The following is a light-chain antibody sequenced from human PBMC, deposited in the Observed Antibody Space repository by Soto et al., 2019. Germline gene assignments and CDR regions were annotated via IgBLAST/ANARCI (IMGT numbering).Light chain of an antibody. CDR2: ATS. J-gene: IGKJ4*01. CDR3: QQFGSYPLT. V-gene: IGKV3-20*01. Sequence: EVVLTQSPDTLSLSPGERATLSCRASQSVSSNYLAWYQQQPGQAPRFLIFATSNRATGIPDRFSGGGSGTDFTLTISRLEPEDFAVYYCQQFGSYPLTFGGGTKVDIK. CDR1: QSVSSNY.